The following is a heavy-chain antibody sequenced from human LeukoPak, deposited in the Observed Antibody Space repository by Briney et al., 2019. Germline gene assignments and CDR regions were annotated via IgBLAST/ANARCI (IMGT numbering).Heavy chain of an antibody. CDR2: VSSNGDST. Sequence: GGSLRLSCAASGFTFSSYAMYWVRQAPGKRLEYLSAVSSNGDSTYYANSVKGRFTISRDNSKNTMYLQMGSLRAEDMAVYYCARRGGYYFDCWGQGTLVTVSS. CDR3: ARRGGYYFDC. V-gene: IGHV3-64*01. D-gene: IGHD4-23*01. CDR1: GFTFSSYA. J-gene: IGHJ4*02.